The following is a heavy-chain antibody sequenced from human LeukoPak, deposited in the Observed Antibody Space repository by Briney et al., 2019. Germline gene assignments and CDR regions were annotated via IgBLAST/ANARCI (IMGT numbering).Heavy chain of an antibody. J-gene: IGHJ6*03. Sequence: PSETLSLTCAVYGGSFSGYYWSWIRQPPGKGLEWIGEINHSGSTNYNPSLKSRVTISVDTSKNQFSLKLSSVTAADTAVYYCATARRVDYYYYYMDVWGKGTTVTVSS. CDR3: ATARRVDYYYYYMDV. CDR2: INHSGST. CDR1: GGSFSGYY. V-gene: IGHV4-34*01. D-gene: IGHD5-24*01.